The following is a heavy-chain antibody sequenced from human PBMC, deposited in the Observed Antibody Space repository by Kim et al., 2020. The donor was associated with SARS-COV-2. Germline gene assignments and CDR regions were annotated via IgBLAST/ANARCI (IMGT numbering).Heavy chain of an antibody. CDR2: ISYDGSNK. D-gene: IGHD6-6*01. J-gene: IGHJ3*02. V-gene: IGHV3-30-3*01. Sequence: GGSLRLSCAASGFTFSSYAMHWVRQAPGKGLEWVAVISYDGSNKYYADSVKGRFTISRDNSKNTLYLQMNSLRAEDTAVYYCARGGEEYSSVDAFDIWGQGTMVTVSS. CDR1: GFTFSSYA. CDR3: ARGGEEYSSVDAFDI.